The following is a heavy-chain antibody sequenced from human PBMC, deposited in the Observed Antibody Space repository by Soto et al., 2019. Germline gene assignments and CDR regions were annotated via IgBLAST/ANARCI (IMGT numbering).Heavy chain of an antibody. V-gene: IGHV4-59*01. J-gene: IGHJ4*02. D-gene: IGHD1-26*01. CDR3: ARGVGSSPPRD. CDR2: IYASGSP. Sequence: PSETLSLTCPISGVSISVYYLSWVRQPPGHELEWIGYIYASGSPYYNPSLRSRVTISADTSKNQISLKLTSPTAADTAVYYCARGVGSSPPRDWGRGTLVTFSS. CDR1: GVSISVYY.